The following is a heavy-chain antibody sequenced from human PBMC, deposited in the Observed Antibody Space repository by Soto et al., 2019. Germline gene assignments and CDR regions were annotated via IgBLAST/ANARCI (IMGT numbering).Heavy chain of an antibody. CDR1: GFTFSSYW. J-gene: IGHJ4*02. CDR3: ARETSTYYYDSSAYLGFDY. V-gene: IGHV3-74*01. CDR2: INSDGSRT. Sequence: GGSLRLSCAASGFTFSSYWMHWVRQAPGKGLVWVSRINSDGSRTTYADSVKGRFTISRDNAKNSLYLQMNSLRDEDTAVYYCARETSTYYYDSSAYLGFDYWGQGTLVTVSS. D-gene: IGHD3-22*01.